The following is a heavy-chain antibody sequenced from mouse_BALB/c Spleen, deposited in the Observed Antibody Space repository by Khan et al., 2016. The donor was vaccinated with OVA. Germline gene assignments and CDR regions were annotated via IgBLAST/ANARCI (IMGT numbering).Heavy chain of an antibody. Sequence: QVQLKQSGPEMVKPGASLKVSCKASGYTFTDYVIGWMKQRPRQGLEWIGDIFPGSDTPYYNEKFKDKATLTADKSSNTAYMQLSSLTSEGSAVYFCARGGYSVFAYWGQGTLVTVSA. CDR3: ARGGYSVFAY. J-gene: IGHJ3*01. D-gene: IGHD2-14*01. V-gene: IGHV1-77*01. CDR2: IFPGSDTP. CDR1: GYTFTDYV.